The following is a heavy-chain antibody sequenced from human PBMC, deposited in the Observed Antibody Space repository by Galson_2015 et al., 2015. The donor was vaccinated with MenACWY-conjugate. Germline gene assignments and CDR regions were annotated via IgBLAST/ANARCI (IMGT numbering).Heavy chain of an antibody. CDR1: GYTFTTCW. CDR2: ISPGDSET. V-gene: IGHV5-51*01. CDR3: ARHPPGGRGMDV. Sequence: QSGAEVKKPGESLKISCKGSGYTFTTCWIGWVRQLPGKGLEWMGLISPGDSETRYSPAFQGQVTISADKSISTAYVQWDSLQASDTAMYYCARHPPGGRGMDVWGQGTTVTVSS. J-gene: IGHJ6*02. D-gene: IGHD1-26*01.